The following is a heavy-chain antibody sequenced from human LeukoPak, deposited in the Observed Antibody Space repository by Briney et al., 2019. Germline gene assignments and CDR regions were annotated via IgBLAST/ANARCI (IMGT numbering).Heavy chain of an antibody. CDR2: IYYGGRT. CDR1: DGSITGYS. D-gene: IGHD6-13*01. CDR3: ARFSSSWYLFDF. Sequence: PPETLSLTCTVPDGSITGYSWSRIRQPPRKGLEWIGYIYYGGRTNYNAARKRRVIISIDTSKSHFSLCLISMTAADTAVYYCARFSSSWYLFDFWGQGTLVTVSS. V-gene: IGHV4-59*01. J-gene: IGHJ4*02.